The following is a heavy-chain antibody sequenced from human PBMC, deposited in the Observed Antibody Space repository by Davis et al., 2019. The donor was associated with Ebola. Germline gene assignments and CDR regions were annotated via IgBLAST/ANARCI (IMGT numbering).Heavy chain of an antibody. V-gene: IGHV4-39*07. Sequence: MPSETLSLTCTVSGGSVNSGSYYWGWIRQAPGKGLEWIGSVYYSGSTYYNPSLKSRVTISLDTSKNQFSLKLSSVTAADTAVYYCAATRAAAKPFDPWGQGTLVTVSS. CDR3: AATRAAAKPFDP. CDR1: GGSVNSGSYY. J-gene: IGHJ5*02. D-gene: IGHD6-13*01. CDR2: VYYSGST.